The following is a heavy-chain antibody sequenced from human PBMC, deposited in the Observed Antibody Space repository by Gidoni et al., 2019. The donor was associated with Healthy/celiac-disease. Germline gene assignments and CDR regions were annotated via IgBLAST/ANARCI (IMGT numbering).Heavy chain of an antibody. V-gene: IGHV3-48*02. CDR2: ISSSSSTI. CDR3: AREGPGDSLHTLDY. D-gene: IGHD3-3*01. CDR1: GFTFRSYS. J-gene: IGHJ4*02. Sequence: EVQLVESGGGLVQPGGYLRLSCAASGFTFRSYSMNWVRQAPGKGLEWVSYISSSSSTIYYADSVKGRFTISRDNAKNSLYLQMNSLRDEDTAVYYCAREGPGDSLHTLDYWGQGTLVTVSS.